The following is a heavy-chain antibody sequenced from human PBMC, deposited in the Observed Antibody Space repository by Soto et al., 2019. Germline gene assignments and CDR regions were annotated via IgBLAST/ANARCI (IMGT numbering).Heavy chain of an antibody. CDR2: IRRNAYGGTT. Sequence: SLRLSCTTSGFTFGDYALSWVSQAPGKGLEWVGFIRRNAYGGTTDYAASVKGRFTISRDDSKSIAYLQMNSLRTEDTALYYCTRASSLDFDFWGQGTLVTVSS. V-gene: IGHV3-49*04. D-gene: IGHD3-16*01. CDR3: TRASSLDFDF. J-gene: IGHJ4*02. CDR1: GFTFGDYA.